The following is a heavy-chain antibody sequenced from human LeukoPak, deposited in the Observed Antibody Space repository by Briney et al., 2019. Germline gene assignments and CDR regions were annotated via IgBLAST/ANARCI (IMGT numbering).Heavy chain of an antibody. CDR2: IDWDDDK. J-gene: IGHJ4*02. D-gene: IGHD4-17*01. CDR3: ARITGYDGDWHFDY. V-gene: IGHV2-70*01. Sequence: SGPTLVNPTQTLTLTCTFSGFSLSTSGMCVSWIRQPPGKALEWLALIDWDDDKCYSTSLKTRLTISKDTSKNQVVLTMTNMDPVDTATYYCARITGYDGDWHFDYWGQGTLVTVSS. CDR1: GFSLSTSGMC.